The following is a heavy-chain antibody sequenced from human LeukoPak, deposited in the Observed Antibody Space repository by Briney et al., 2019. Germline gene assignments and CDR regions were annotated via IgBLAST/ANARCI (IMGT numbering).Heavy chain of an antibody. V-gene: IGHV4-59*08. J-gene: IGHJ5*02. Sequence: ASETLSLTCTVSGGSISSYYWSWIRQPPGKGLEWIGYIYYSGSTNYNPSLKSRVTISVDTSKNQFSLKLSSVTAADTAVYYCARHLEIYSSGWNINWFDPWGQGTLVTVSS. CDR3: ARHLEIYSSGWNINWFDP. CDR2: IYYSGST. CDR1: GGSISSYY. D-gene: IGHD6-19*01.